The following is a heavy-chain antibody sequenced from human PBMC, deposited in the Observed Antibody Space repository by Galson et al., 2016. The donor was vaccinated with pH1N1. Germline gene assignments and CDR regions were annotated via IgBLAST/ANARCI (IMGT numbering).Heavy chain of an antibody. Sequence: SISSSSYYWGWIRQPPGKGLEWIGSIYYSGSTYYNPSLKSRVTISVDTSKNQFSLKLSSVTAADTAVYYCARPWFAELWDWYFDLWGRGTLVTVSS. CDR2: IYYSGST. J-gene: IGHJ2*01. V-gene: IGHV4-39*01. CDR3: ARPWFAELWDWYFDL. D-gene: IGHD3-10*01. CDR1: SISSSSYY.